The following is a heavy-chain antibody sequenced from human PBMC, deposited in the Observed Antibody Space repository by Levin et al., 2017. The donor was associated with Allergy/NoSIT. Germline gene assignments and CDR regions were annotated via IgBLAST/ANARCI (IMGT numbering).Heavy chain of an antibody. D-gene: IGHD4-17*01. CDR3: AKDPQHDYGDLD. CDR2: ISGSGGST. J-gene: IGHJ4*02. CDR1: GFTFSSYA. Sequence: PEASVKVSCAASGFTFSSYAMSWVRQAPGKGLEWVSAISGSGGSTYYADSVKGRFTISRDNSKNTLYLQMNSLRAEDTAVYYCAKDPQHDYGDLDWGQGTLVTVSS. V-gene: IGHV3-23*01.